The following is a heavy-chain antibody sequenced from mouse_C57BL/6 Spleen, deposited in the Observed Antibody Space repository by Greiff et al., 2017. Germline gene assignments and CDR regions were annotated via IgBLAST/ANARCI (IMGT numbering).Heavy chain of an antibody. V-gene: IGHV5-4*01. CDR3: AREIPLFITTGGFAY. D-gene: IGHD1-1*01. J-gene: IGHJ3*01. CDR1: GFTFSSYA. CDR2: ISDGGSYT. Sequence: EVHLVESGGGLVKPGGSLKLSCAASGFTFSSYAMSWVRQTPEKRLEWVAPISDGGSYTYYPDNVKGRITISRYTAKNNLYLQMRHLKSADTAMYYCAREIPLFITTGGFAYWGQGTLVTVSA.